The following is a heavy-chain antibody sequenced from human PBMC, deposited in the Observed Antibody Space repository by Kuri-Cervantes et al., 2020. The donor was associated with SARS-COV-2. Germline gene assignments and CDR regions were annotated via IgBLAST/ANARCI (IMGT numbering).Heavy chain of an antibody. J-gene: IGHJ4*02. V-gene: IGHV4-61*05. CDR3: ASDGVSGSPSLDF. CDR1: GGSISSSSYY. Sequence: GSLRLSCTVSGGSISSSSYYWGWIRQPPGKGLEWIGYIYYSGSTNYNPSLKSRVTISVDTSKNQFSLKLSSVTAADTALYYCASDGVSGSPSLDFWGQGTLVTVSS. D-gene: IGHD6-19*01. CDR2: IYYSGST.